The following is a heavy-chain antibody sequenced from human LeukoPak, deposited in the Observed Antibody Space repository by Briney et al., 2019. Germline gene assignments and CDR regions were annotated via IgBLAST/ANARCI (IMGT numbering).Heavy chain of an antibody. Sequence: GGSLRLSCAASGLTFSVYGMYWVRQPPGKGLEWVALISYDGTDKYHVDSVKGRFTISRDNSNNTLYLQMNSLRPDDTAVYYCAKAGYSSGWTRYYGMDVWGQGTTVAVSS. J-gene: IGHJ6*02. CDR2: ISYDGTDK. CDR3: AKAGYSSGWTRYYGMDV. V-gene: IGHV3-30*18. CDR1: GLTFSVYG. D-gene: IGHD6-19*01.